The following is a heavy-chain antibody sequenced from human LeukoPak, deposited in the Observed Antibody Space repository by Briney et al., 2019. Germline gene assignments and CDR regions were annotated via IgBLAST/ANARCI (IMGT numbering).Heavy chain of an antibody. Sequence: TLSLTCTVSGGSITSGDSFWTWIRQHPEKALEWIGYISYSGSPYYNPSLQTRVTISSDMSKNQFSLKLASVTAADTAVYYCATDHLAAAGYNWFDPWGQGTTVTVSS. CDR1: GGSITSGDSF. CDR2: ISYSGSP. V-gene: IGHV4-31*03. J-gene: IGHJ5*01. CDR3: ATDHLAAAGYNWFDP. D-gene: IGHD6-13*01.